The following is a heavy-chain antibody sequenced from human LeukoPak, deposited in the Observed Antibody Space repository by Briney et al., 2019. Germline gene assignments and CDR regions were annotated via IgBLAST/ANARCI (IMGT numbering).Heavy chain of an antibody. D-gene: IGHD3-22*01. CDR1: GFTFSSYS. J-gene: IGHJ4*02. CDR3: ARSPYYYYSSGYLPY. V-gene: IGHV3-74*01. CDR2: INSDGSST. Sequence: QAGGSLRLSCAASGFTFSSYSMHWVRQAPGKGLVWVSRINSDGSSTSYADSVKGRFTISRDNAKNTLYLQMNSLRAEDTAVYYCARSPYYYYSSGYLPYWGQGTLVTVSS.